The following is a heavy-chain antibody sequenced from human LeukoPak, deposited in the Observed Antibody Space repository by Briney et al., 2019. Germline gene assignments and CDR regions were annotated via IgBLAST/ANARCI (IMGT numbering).Heavy chain of an antibody. CDR1: GYTFTSYY. J-gene: IGHJ1*01. CDR3: ARAYDYVWGSYLQPAEYFQH. CDR2: INPSGGSA. D-gene: IGHD3-16*02. Sequence: ASVKVSCKASGYTFTSYYMHWVRQAPGQGLEWMGIINPSGGSASYARKFQGRVTMTRDTSTSTVYMELSSLRSEDTAVYYCARAYDYVWGSYLQPAEYFQHWGQGTLVTVSS. V-gene: IGHV1-46*01.